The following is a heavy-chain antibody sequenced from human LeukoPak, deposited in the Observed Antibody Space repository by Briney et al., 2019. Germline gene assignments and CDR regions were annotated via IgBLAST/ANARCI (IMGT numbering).Heavy chain of an antibody. CDR1: GGSISSGSYY. Sequence: PSETLSLTCTVSGGSISSGSYYWSWIRQPAGKGLEWIGRIYTSGSTNYNPSLKSRVTISVDTSKNQFSLKLSSVTAADTAVYYCASSFPGWFGELLIDYWGXGTLVTVSS. CDR3: ASSFPGWFGELLIDY. J-gene: IGHJ4*02. V-gene: IGHV4-61*02. D-gene: IGHD3-10*01. CDR2: IYTSGST.